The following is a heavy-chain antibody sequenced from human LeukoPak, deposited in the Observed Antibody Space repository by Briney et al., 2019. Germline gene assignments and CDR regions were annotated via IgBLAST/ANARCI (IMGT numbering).Heavy chain of an antibody. CDR3: ARGLDSSSWYVDLLVQGNLVFDP. J-gene: IGHJ5*02. CDR2: INHSGST. D-gene: IGHD6-13*01. V-gene: IGHV4-34*01. Sequence: PSETLSLTCAVYGGSFSAYYWSWIRQPPRKGLEWIGEINHSGSTNYNPSLKSRVTISVDTSKNQFSLKLSSVTAADTAVYYCARGLDSSSWYVDLLVQGNLVFDPWGQGTLVTVSS. CDR1: GGSFSAYY.